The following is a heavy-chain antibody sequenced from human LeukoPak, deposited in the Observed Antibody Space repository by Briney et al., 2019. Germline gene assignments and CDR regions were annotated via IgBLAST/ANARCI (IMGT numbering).Heavy chain of an antibody. J-gene: IGHJ3*01. V-gene: IGHV3-7*01. CDR2: IKQDGSEK. Sequence: GGSLRLSCAASGFTFSNYWKTWVRQAPGKGLEWVANIKQDGSEKSYVDSVTGRFTISRDNAKNSLYLQMKSLRAEDTAVYYCARGVRGATQYDAFDLWGQGTMVTVSS. CDR3: ARGVRGATQYDAFDL. D-gene: IGHD3-10*01. CDR1: GFTFSNYW.